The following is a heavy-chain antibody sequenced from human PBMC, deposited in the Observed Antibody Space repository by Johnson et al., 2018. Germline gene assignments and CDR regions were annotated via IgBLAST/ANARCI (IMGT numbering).Heavy chain of an antibody. V-gene: IGHV3-33*01. CDR3: ARDNGVVGLVNSCDY. J-gene: IGHJ4*02. CDR2: IWYDGSKE. Sequence: QVQLVQSGGGVVQXGRSLRLXCAASGFTFSSFGMHWVRQAPGKGLEWVAAIWYDGSKEFYGDSVKGRFTISRDNVNSTLYLKRNILRAEDTAVYYCARDNGVVGLVNSCDYWGRGTLVTVSS. CDR1: GFTFSSFG. D-gene: IGHD2-15*01.